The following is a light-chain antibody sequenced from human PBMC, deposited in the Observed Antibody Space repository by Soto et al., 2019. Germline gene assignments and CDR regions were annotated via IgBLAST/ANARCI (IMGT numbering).Light chain of an antibody. V-gene: IGKV2-30*02. CDR2: KVS. CDR3: MQGTYWPPYT. Sequence: DVLMTQSPLSLPVTLGQPASISCKSSQSLVHSDGNTYLNWFHQRPGQSPRRLIYKVSSRDSGVPDRFSASGSRTESTLKISRVEAEDVGVYYCMQGTYWPPYTFGQGTKLEIK. J-gene: IGKJ2*01. CDR1: QSLVHSDGNTY.